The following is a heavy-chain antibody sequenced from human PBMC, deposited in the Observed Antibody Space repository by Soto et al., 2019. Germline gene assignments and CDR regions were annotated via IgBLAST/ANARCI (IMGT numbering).Heavy chain of an antibody. V-gene: IGHV4-39*01. CDR2: IYYSGST. CDR3: ARRSSVNWFDP. CDR1: GGSISSSSYY. J-gene: IGHJ5*02. Sequence: TLSLTCTVSGGSISSSSYYWGWIRQPPGKGLEWIGSIYYSGSTYYNPSLKSRVTISVDTSKNQFSLKLSSVTAADTAVYYCARRSSVNWFDPWGQGTLVTVSS.